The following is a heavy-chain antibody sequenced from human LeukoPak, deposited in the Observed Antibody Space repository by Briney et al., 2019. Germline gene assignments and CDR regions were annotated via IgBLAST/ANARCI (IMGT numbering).Heavy chain of an antibody. J-gene: IGHJ6*03. CDR2: INPHSGGT. CDR1: GYTFTGYY. V-gene: IGHV1-2*02. Sequence: ASVKVSCKASGYTFTGYYIHWVRQAPGQGLEWMGWINPHSGGTNYAQKFQGGVTMTRDTSITTAYMELSSLRSDDTSVYYCARVGVPVHYYYMDVWGKGTTVTVSS. D-gene: IGHD2-8*01. CDR3: ARVGVPVHYYYMDV.